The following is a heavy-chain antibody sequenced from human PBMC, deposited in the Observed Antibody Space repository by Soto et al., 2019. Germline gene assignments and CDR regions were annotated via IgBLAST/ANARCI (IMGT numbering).Heavy chain of an antibody. V-gene: IGHV4-59*02. CDR3: ARDPGVGPSRAFDI. J-gene: IGHJ3*02. CDR1: GDSGTDFF. Sequence: SQTLGLPSSVSGDSGTDFFWSWMRQPPGKGLEWIGHMYHGGRTNYSPSLKSRVTMSLDSSKNQFSLNLSSVTAADTAVYFCARDPGVGPSRAFDIWGQGTMVTVSS. CDR2: MYHGGRT. D-gene: IGHD1-26*01.